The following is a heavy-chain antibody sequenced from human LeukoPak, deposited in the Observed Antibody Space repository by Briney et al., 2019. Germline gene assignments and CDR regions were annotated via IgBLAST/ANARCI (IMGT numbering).Heavy chain of an antibody. Sequence: GGSLKLSCAASGFTFSGSAMHWVRQASGKGLEWVGRIRSKANSYATAYAASVKGRFTISRDDSKNTAYLQMNSPETEDTAVYYCTRHLYRAAAGNWFDPWGQGTLVTVSS. CDR2: IRSKANSYAT. D-gene: IGHD6-13*01. CDR1: GFTFSGSA. CDR3: TRHLYRAAAGNWFDP. V-gene: IGHV3-73*01. J-gene: IGHJ5*02.